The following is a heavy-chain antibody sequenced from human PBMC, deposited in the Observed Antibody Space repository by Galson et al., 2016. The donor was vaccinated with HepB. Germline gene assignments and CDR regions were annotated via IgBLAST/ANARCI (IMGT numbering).Heavy chain of an antibody. CDR2: INGPSTAT. CDR3: AKVVPTGGHFFDS. CDR1: GFDFSTYD. D-gene: IGHD6-6*01. V-gene: IGHV3-23*01. J-gene: IGHJ4*02. Sequence: SLRLSCAASGFDFSTYDMNWVRQAPGKGLEWVATINGPSTATPYADSVKGRFTVSRDNSRDTLYLQMTSLRAEDTAIYYCAKVVPTGGHFFDSWGQGSLVTVSA.